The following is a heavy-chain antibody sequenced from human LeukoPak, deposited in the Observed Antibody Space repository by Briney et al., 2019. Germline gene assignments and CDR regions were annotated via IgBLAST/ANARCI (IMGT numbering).Heavy chain of an antibody. Sequence: PGRSLRLSCAASGFTFDDYAMHWVRQAPGKGLERVSGISWNSGSIGYADSVKGRFTISRDNAKNSLYLQMNSLRAEDTALYYCAKDSSGSGYYGMDVWGQGTTVTVSS. CDR1: GFTFDDYA. V-gene: IGHV3-9*01. CDR3: AKDSSGSGYYGMDV. CDR2: ISWNSGSI. J-gene: IGHJ6*02. D-gene: IGHD3-10*01.